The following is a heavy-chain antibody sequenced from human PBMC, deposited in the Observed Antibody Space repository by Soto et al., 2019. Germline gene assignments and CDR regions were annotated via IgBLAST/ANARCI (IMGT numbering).Heavy chain of an antibody. D-gene: IGHD2-15*01. J-gene: IGHJ4*02. Sequence: VHLVQSGAEVRKPGASVLVSCKTSGLIFTGYYVHWLRQAPGQGLEWMGWMNPNSGATRFQQKFQGRLTMTRDTSITTAYLELSSLRSDDTAVYYCALAPGYCGGGPCPGDSWGQGTLLTVSS. V-gene: IGHV1-2*02. CDR2: MNPNSGAT. CDR1: GLIFTGYY. CDR3: ALAPGYCGGGPCPGDS.